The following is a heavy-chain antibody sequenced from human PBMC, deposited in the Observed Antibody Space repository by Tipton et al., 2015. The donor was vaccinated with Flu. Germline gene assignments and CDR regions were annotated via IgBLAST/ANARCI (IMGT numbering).Heavy chain of an antibody. D-gene: IGHD1/OR15-1a*01. J-gene: IGHJ6*02. Sequence: VQLVQSGGGLVQPGGSLRLSCVASGFTFSSYDMHWVRQATGKGLEWVSAINTGGNTFYPDSVKGRFTISRENAKNSLYLQLNSLRAGDTAVYYCARAGNNYYGMDVWGQGTTVTVPS. V-gene: IGHV3-13*01. CDR1: GFTFSSYD. CDR2: INTGGNT. CDR3: ARAGNNYYGMDV.